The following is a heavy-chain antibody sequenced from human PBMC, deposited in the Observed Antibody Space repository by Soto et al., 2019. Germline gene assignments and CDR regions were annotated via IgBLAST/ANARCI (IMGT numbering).Heavy chain of an antibody. CDR1: GGTFSSYD. CDR3: ASELDSSGSGNWFDP. J-gene: IGHJ5*02. CDR2: IIPIFGTA. D-gene: IGHD3-22*01. Sequence: QVQLVQSGAEVKKSGSSVKVSCKASGGTFSSYDISWVRQAPGQGLEWMGGIIPIFGTANYAQKFQGRVTSTADESTGTAYMELSSLRSEDTAVYYCASELDSSGSGNWFDPWGQGTLVTVSS. V-gene: IGHV1-69*01.